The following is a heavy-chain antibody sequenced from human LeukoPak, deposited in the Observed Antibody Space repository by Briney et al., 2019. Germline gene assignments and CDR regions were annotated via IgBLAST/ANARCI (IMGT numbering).Heavy chain of an antibody. CDR2: IYHSGST. V-gene: IGHV4-34*01. J-gene: IGHJ4*02. CDR3: ARGGGGYYDSSGLDY. CDR1: GGSFSYYY. D-gene: IGHD3-22*01. Sequence: PSETLSLTCAVYGGSFSYYYWSWIRQPPGKGLEWIGYIYHSGSTYYNPSLKSRVTISVDRSKNQFSLKLSSVTAADTAVYYCARGGGGYYDSSGLDYWGQGTLVTVSS.